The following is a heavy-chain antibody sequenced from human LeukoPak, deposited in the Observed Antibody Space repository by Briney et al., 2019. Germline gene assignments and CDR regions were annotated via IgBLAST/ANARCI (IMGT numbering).Heavy chain of an antibody. J-gene: IGHJ4*02. D-gene: IGHD6-19*01. CDR3: VRAGQKWEQWFYEYFDY. Sequence: GRSLRLSCAASGFTFSSYGMHWVRQAPGKGLEWVAVISYDGSNKYYADSVKGRFTISRDNSKNTLDVQMNSLRTEDTAVYYCVRAGQKWEQWFYEYFDYWGQGTLVTVSS. CDR2: ISYDGSNK. V-gene: IGHV3-30*03. CDR1: GFTFSSYG.